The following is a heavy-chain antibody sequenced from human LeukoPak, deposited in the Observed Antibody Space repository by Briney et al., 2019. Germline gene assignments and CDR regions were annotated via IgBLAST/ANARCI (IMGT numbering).Heavy chain of an antibody. CDR2: ITSGGERT. Sequence: GGSLRLSCAASGFTFSNYAMNWVRQAPGKGLEWVSGITSGGERTYYRDSVKGRFAISRDNFRDTVFLQMNSLTDEDTAVYYCAKRFCGGDCYEAFDIWGQGTMVTVSS. CDR1: GFTFSNYA. CDR3: AKRFCGGDCYEAFDI. J-gene: IGHJ3*02. V-gene: IGHV3-23*01. D-gene: IGHD2-21*02.